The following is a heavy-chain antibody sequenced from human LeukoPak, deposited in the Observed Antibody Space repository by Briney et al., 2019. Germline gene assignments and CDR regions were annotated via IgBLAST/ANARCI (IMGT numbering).Heavy chain of an antibody. J-gene: IGHJ3*02. Sequence: GRSLRLSCAASGFTFSSYGMHWVRRAPGKGLEWVAVIWYDGSNKYYADSVKGRFTISRDNSKNTLYLQMNSLRAEDTAVYYCARERQWLATDAFDIWGQGTMVTVSS. CDR3: ARERQWLATDAFDI. D-gene: IGHD6-19*01. CDR2: IWYDGSNK. CDR1: GFTFSSYG. V-gene: IGHV3-33*01.